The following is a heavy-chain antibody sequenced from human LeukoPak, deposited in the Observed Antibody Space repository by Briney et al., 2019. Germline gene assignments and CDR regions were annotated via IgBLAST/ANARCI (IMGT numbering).Heavy chain of an antibody. D-gene: IGHD2-15*01. J-gene: IGHJ4*02. CDR1: GYSFTSYW. V-gene: IGHV5-51*01. CDR2: IYPGDSDT. CDR3: ARPYCSGGSCYPAEYYFDY. Sequence: GESLKISCKGPGYSFTSYWIGWVRQMPGKGLEWMGIIYPGDSDTRYSPSFQGQVTISADKSISTAYLQWSSLKASDTAMYYCARPYCSGGSCYPAEYYFDYWGQGTLVTVSS.